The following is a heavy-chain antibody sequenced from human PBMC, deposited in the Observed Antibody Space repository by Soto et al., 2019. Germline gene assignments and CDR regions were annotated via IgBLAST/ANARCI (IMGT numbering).Heavy chain of an antibody. J-gene: IGHJ6*03. CDR3: AGTTSLQWYYMDV. CDR1: GDSVSSNSAA. CDR2: TYYRSTRWYN. Sequence: PSQTLSLTCAISGDSVSSNSAAWNWIRQSPSRGPEWLGRTYYRSTRWYNDYAVSVKSRIAVTPDTSKNQFSLHLNSVTPEDTAVSYCAGTTSLQWYYMDVWDTGTTVTVSS. V-gene: IGHV6-1*01. D-gene: IGHD1-7*01.